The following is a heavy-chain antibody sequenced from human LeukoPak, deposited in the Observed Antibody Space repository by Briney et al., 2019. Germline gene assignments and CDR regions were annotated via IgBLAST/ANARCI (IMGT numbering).Heavy chain of an antibody. CDR2: ISSSGSTI. J-gene: IGHJ6*02. Sequence: GGSLRLSCAASGFTFSSYEMNWVRRAPGKGLEWVSYISSSGSTIYYADSVKGRFTISRDNAKNSLYLQMNSLRAEDTAVYYCARRITRTMVRGVIITYYGMDVWGQGTTVTVSS. V-gene: IGHV3-48*03. CDR3: ARRITRTMVRGVIITYYGMDV. D-gene: IGHD3-10*01. CDR1: GFTFSSYE.